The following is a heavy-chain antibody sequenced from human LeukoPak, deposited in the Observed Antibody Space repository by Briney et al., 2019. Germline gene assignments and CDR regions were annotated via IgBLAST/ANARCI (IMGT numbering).Heavy chain of an antibody. CDR1: GGSFSGYY. CDR3: SQQLAYDAFDI. J-gene: IGHJ3*02. Sequence: SETLSLTCAVYGGSFSGYYWSWIRQPPGKGLEWIGEINHSGSTNYNPSLKSRVTISVDTSKNQFSLKLSSVTAADTAVYYCSQQLAYDAFDIWGQGTMVTVSS. D-gene: IGHD6-13*01. CDR2: INHSGST. V-gene: IGHV4-34*01.